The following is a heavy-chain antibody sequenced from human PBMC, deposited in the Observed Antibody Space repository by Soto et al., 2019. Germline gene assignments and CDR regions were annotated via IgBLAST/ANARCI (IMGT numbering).Heavy chain of an antibody. CDR1: GGSISSGGYY. Sequence: PSETLSLTCTVSGGSISSGGYYWSWIRQHPGKGLEWIGYIYYSGSTYYNPSLKSRVTISVDTSKNQFSLKLGSVTAADTAVYYCARTSYDSSGTAADPWGQGTLVTVS. J-gene: IGHJ5*02. V-gene: IGHV4-31*03. CDR3: ARTSYDSSGTAADP. D-gene: IGHD3-22*01. CDR2: IYYSGST.